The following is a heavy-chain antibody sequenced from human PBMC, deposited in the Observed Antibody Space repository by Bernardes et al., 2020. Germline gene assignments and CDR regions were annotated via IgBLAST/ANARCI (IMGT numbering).Heavy chain of an antibody. CDR2: INKDGSER. J-gene: IGHJ4*02. CDR1: GFILSNYW. V-gene: IGHV3-7*01. Sequence: GGSLRLSCAASGFILSNYWMSWVRQAPGPGLEWVADINKDGSERRYADSVRGRFTIFRDNGPNSLNLQMNSLRVEDTAVFYCARLGRDCDGDRCSSHFDFWGLGTLVAVSS. D-gene: IGHD2-21*01. CDR3: ARLGRDCDGDRCSSHFDF.